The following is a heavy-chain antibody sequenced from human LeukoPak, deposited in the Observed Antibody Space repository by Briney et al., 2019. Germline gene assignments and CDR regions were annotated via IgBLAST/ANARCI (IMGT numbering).Heavy chain of an antibody. CDR3: ARDYLDYFDC. V-gene: IGHV3-21*01. Sequence: GGSLRLSCAASGFTFSSYSMNWVRQAPGKGLEWVSSVSGSSGYIYYADSVKGRFTISRDNAKNSLYLQMNSLRAEDTAVYYCARDYLDYFDCWGQGALVAVSS. CDR2: VSGSSGYI. CDR1: GFTFSSYS. J-gene: IGHJ4*02.